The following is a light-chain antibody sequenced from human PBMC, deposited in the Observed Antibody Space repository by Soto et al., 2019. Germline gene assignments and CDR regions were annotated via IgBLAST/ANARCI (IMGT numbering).Light chain of an antibody. V-gene: IGKV3-15*01. CDR1: QSVGSN. CDR3: QQYNNWPAIT. Sequence: EIVMTQSPGTLSVSPGERATLSCRASQSVGSNLVWYQQERGQAPRLLIFGASTRATGVPARFSGSGSGTEFTLTISSLQSEDFAVYYCQQYNNWPAITFGQGTRLEI. J-gene: IGKJ5*01. CDR2: GAS.